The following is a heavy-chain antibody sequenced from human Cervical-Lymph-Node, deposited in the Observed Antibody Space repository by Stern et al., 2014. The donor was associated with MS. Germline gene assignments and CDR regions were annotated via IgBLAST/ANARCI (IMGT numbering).Heavy chain of an antibody. CDR2: IYFAGNT. J-gene: IGHJ4*02. D-gene: IGHD2-21*02. Sequence: QVQLVESGPGLVKASQSLSLTCTVSGGSISTGGHYWSWIRQHPGKGLGWVGHIYFAGNTFYNASLESRLSISVDTSKNQFSLNLNSVTAADAAVYYCAREYPFCSGDCYYSFDSWGQGTLVTVSS. CDR1: GGSISTGGHY. CDR3: AREYPFCSGDCYYSFDS. V-gene: IGHV4-31*03.